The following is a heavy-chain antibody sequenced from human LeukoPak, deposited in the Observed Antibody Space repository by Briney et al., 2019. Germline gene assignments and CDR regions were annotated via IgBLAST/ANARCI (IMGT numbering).Heavy chain of an antibody. Sequence: GSLRLSCAASGFTFSSYAMSWVRQAPGKGLEWVSAISGSGGSTYYADSVKGRFTISRDNSKNTLYLQMNSLRAEDTAVYYCAKRVDYGDYFDYWGQGTLVTVSS. D-gene: IGHD4-17*01. V-gene: IGHV3-23*01. J-gene: IGHJ4*02. CDR3: AKRVDYGDYFDY. CDR1: GFTFSSYA. CDR2: ISGSGGST.